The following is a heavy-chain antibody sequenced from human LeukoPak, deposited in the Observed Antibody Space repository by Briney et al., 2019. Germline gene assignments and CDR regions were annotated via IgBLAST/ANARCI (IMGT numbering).Heavy chain of an antibody. CDR3: ARGLGPTARFDY. V-gene: IGHV5-51*01. Sequence: GESLKISCKGSGYIFSIYWIAWVRQMPAKGLEWMGIIYPGDSDTRYSPSFQGQVTISADKSINTAYLQWSSLKASDTAIYYCARGLGPTARFDYWGQGTLVTVSS. J-gene: IGHJ4*02. CDR1: GYIFSIYW. D-gene: IGHD3-16*01. CDR2: IYPGDSDT.